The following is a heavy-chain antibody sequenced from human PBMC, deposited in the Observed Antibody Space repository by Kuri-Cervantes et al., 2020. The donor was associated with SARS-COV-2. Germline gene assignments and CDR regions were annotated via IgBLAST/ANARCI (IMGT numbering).Heavy chain of an antibody. CDR3: ARGGRNQYRYCSSTSCYMGDAFDI. D-gene: IGHD2-2*02. Sequence: LSLTCAASGFTFSSYAMHWVRQAPGKGLEWVAVISYDGSNKYYADSVKGRFTISRDNSKNTLYLQMNSLRAEDTAVYYCARGGRNQYRYCSSTSCYMGDAFDIWGQGTMVTVSS. CDR2: ISYDGSNK. V-gene: IGHV3-30-3*01. CDR1: GFTFSSYA. J-gene: IGHJ3*02.